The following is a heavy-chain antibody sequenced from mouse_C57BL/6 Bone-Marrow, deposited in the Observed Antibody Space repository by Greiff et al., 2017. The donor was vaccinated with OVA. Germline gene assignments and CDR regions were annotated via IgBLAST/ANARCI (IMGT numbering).Heavy chain of an antibody. V-gene: IGHV1-82*01. Sequence: VQRVESGPELVKPGASVKISCKASGYAFSSSWMNWVKQRPGKGLEWIGRIYPGDGDTNYNGKFKGKATLTADKSSSTAYMQLSSLTSEDSAVYFGARPPYDYEYYLDYWGKGTTLTVSS. CDR1: GYAFSSSW. CDR2: IYPGDGDT. CDR3: ARPPYDYEYYLDY. J-gene: IGHJ2*01. D-gene: IGHD2-4*01.